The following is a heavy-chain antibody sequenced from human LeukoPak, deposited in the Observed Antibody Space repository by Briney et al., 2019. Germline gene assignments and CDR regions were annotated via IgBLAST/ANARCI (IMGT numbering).Heavy chain of an antibody. J-gene: IGHJ4*02. D-gene: IGHD3-3*01. CDR3: ARRFLEWGIDY. CDR1: GGSISSSSYY. V-gene: IGHV4-39*01. CDR2: IYYSGST. Sequence: SETLSLTCTVSGGSISSSSYYWGWIRQPPGKGLEWIGSIYYSGSTYYNPSLKSRVTISVDTSKNQFSLKLSSVTAADTAVYFCARRFLEWGIDYWGQGTLVTVSS.